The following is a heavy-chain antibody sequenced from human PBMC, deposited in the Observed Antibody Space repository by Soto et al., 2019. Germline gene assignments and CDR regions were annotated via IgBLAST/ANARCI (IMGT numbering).Heavy chain of an antibody. V-gene: IGHV3-30*18. CDR2: ISYDGSNK. J-gene: IGHJ4*02. Sequence: GSLRLSCAASGFTFSSYGMHWVRQAPGKGLEWVAVISYDGSNKYYADSVKGRFTISRDNSKNTLYLQMNSLRAEDTAVYYCAKVGGVCPFDYWGQGTLVTVSS. CDR1: GFTFSSYG. D-gene: IGHD3-16*01. CDR3: AKVGGVCPFDY.